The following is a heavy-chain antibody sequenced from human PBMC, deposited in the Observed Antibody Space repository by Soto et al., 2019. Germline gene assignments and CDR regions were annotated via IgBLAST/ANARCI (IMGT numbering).Heavy chain of an antibody. D-gene: IGHD3-22*01. J-gene: IGHJ4*02. CDR3: ARGRGHYDSSGLYLLHYLDY. V-gene: IGHV3-48*02. CDR2: ISSSSGTM. CDR1: GFTFSSYS. Sequence: PGGSLRLSCAVSGFTFSSYSMNWVRQAPGKGLEWVSYISSSSGTMYYADSVQGRFTISRDNAQNSLYLQMNSLRDEDTAVYYCARGRGHYDSSGLYLLHYLDYWGQGSLVTVS.